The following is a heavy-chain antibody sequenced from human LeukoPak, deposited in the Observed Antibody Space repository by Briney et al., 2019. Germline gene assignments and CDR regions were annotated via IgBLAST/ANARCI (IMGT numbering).Heavy chain of an antibody. J-gene: IGHJ4*02. Sequence: GGSLRLSCAASGFTFSSNAVSWVRQAPGKGLEWVSTISGGGGSTFYADSVKGRFTISRDNSKNTLYLQMNSLRAEDTAVYYCAKSPSLLWFRALFYLSQFDYWGQGTLVTVSS. V-gene: IGHV3-23*01. CDR2: ISGGGGST. CDR3: AKSPSLLWFRALFYLSQFDY. D-gene: IGHD3-10*01. CDR1: GFTFSSNA.